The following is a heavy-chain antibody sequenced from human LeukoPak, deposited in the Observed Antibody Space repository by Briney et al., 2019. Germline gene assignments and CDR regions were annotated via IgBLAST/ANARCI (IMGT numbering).Heavy chain of an antibody. CDR1: GDSVSSNSAA. V-gene: IGHV6-1*01. Sequence: SQTLSLTCAISGDSVSSNSAAWNWIRQSPSRGLEWLGRTYYRSKWYNDYAVSVKSRITINPDTSKNQFSLQLNSVTPEDTAVYYCAGAGRKAMVTGSYYYYMDVWGKGTTVTVSS. D-gene: IGHD5-18*01. CDR3: AGAGRKAMVTGSYYYYMDV. J-gene: IGHJ6*03. CDR2: TYYRSKWYN.